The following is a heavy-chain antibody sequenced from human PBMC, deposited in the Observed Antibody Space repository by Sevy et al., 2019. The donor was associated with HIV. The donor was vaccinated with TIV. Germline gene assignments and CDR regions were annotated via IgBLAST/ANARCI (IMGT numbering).Heavy chain of an antibody. V-gene: IGHV3-48*03. D-gene: IGHD4-4*01. CDR1: GFAFSRYE. J-gene: IGHJ6*02. Sequence: GGSLRLSCEASGFAFSRYEMNWVRQAPGKGLEWVSYISSSGKSISYADSVKGRFTISRDNAKNSLYLQMNSLRVEDTAVYYCARDVDSNYDGIDAWGQGTTVTVSS. CDR2: ISSSGKSI. CDR3: ARDVDSNYDGIDA.